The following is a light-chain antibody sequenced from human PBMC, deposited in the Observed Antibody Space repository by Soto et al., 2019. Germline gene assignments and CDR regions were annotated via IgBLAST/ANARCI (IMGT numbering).Light chain of an antibody. CDR2: AAS. Sequence: DIQMTQSACTLSGSVGDRVTITCRASQGINTFLARYQQKPGKAPKLLIYAASTLQSGVPSRFSGSGSGTDFTLTLSSLQPEDFATSFCLQHYSYPWPFGQGTK. J-gene: IGKJ1*01. CDR1: QGINTF. V-gene: IGKV1-9*01. CDR3: LQHYSYPWP.